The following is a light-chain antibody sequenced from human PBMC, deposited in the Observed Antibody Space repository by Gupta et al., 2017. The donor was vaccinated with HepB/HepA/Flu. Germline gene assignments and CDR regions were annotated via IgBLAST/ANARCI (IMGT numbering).Light chain of an antibody. CDR1: QNVGGY. Sequence: EIVLTQSPATLSLSPGERATLSCRASQNVGGYLAWYQQTPGQAPRLLIYDAFNRATGIPARFSGGGSGTDFILTISSLEPEDFAVYYCQQRANWPLTFGGGTKVEIK. CDR2: DAF. J-gene: IGKJ4*01. V-gene: IGKV3-11*01. CDR3: QQRANWPLT.